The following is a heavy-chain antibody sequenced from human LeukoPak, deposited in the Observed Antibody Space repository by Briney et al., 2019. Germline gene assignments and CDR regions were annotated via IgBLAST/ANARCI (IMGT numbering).Heavy chain of an antibody. J-gene: IGHJ6*03. D-gene: IGHD6-13*01. CDR1: GGSISTYY. CDR2: VYYTGST. V-gene: IGHV4-59*01. CDR3: ARATGITAVGIYHYYYMDV. Sequence: PSETLSLTCTVSGGSISTYYWSWIRQPPGKGLEWIGYVYYTGSTNYNPSLKSRVTISVDTSKNQFSLKLTSVTAADTAVYYCARATGITAVGIYHYYYMDVWGKGTTVTVSS.